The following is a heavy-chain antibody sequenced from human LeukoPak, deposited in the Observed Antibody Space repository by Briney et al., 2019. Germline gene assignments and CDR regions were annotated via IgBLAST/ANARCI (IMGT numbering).Heavy chain of an antibody. V-gene: IGHV1-2*02. D-gene: IGHD3-3*01. CDR3: ARGYYDFWSGYYAYYYYYYYMDV. CDR2: INPNSGGT. J-gene: IGHJ6*03. Sequence: ASVKVSCKSSVYTFTGYYMHWVRQAPGQGLEWMGWINPNSGGTNYAQKLQGRVTLTTDTSTSTGDMEMRSLRSEETAVYYCARGYYDFWSGYYAYYYYYYYMDVWGKGTTVTVSS. CDR1: VYTFTGYY.